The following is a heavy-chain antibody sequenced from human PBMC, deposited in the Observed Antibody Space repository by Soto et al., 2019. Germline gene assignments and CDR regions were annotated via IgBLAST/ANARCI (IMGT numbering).Heavy chain of an antibody. D-gene: IGHD4-17*01. CDR2: ISYDGSNK. Sequence: GGSLRLSCAASGFTFSSYGMHWVRQAPGKGLEWVAVISYDGSNKYYADSVKGRFTISRDNSKNTLYLQMNSLRAEDTAVYYCAKGTARDYGDLHLDYWGQGTLVTVSS. V-gene: IGHV3-30*18. CDR3: AKGTARDYGDLHLDY. J-gene: IGHJ4*02. CDR1: GFTFSSYG.